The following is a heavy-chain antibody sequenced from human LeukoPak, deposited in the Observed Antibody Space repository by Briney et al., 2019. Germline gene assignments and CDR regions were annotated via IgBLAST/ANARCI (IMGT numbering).Heavy chain of an antibody. CDR1: GYTFTSYD. V-gene: IGHV1-8*01. CDR2: MNPNSGNT. CDR3: AKELYDFWSGPNWFDP. J-gene: IGHJ5*02. Sequence: GASVKVSFKASGYTFTSYDINWVRQATGQGLEWMGWMNPNSGNTGYAQKFQGRVTMTRNTSISTAYMELSSLRAEDTAVYYCAKELYDFWSGPNWFDPWGQGTLVTVSS. D-gene: IGHD3-3*01.